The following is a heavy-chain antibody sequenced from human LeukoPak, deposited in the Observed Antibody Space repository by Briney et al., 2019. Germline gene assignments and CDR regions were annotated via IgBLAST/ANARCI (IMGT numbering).Heavy chain of an antibody. Sequence: ASVKVSCKASGGTFSSYAISWVRQAPGQGLEWMGRIIPILGIANYAQKFQGRVTITADKSTSTAYMELSSLRSEDTAVYYCAILGITGITRTSYYYYGMDVWGQGTTVTVSS. V-gene: IGHV1-69*04. D-gene: IGHD1-7*01. CDR2: IIPILGIA. CDR1: GGTFSSYA. J-gene: IGHJ6*02. CDR3: AILGITGITRTSYYYYGMDV.